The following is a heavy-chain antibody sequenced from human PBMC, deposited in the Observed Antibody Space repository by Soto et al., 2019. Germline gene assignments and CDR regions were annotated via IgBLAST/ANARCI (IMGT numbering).Heavy chain of an antibody. CDR3: VRGALGSYYFDY. D-gene: IGHD3-16*01. V-gene: IGHV3-74*01. CDR1: GFTFNKYW. Sequence: EVQLVESGGGLFQPGGSLRLSCAASGFTFNKYWIHWVRQAPGTGLVWVSRIKYDATSTNYADSVKGRFSISRDNAQNTVYLQTSSLRGDDTAVYYCVRGALGSYYFDYWGQGTLVTVSS. CDR2: IKYDATST. J-gene: IGHJ4*02.